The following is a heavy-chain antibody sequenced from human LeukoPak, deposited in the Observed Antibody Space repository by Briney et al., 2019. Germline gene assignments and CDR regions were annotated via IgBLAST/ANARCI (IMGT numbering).Heavy chain of an antibody. J-gene: IGHJ4*02. D-gene: IGHD2-2*01. CDR1: GFTFSSYW. CDR3: ARLKLLWSNYFDY. Sequence: GGSLRLSCAASGFTFSSYWMSWVRQAPGKGLEWVANIKRDGSEKYYVDSVKGRFTISRDNAKNSLYLQMNSLRAEDTAVYYCARLKLLWSNYFDYWGQGTLVTVSS. V-gene: IGHV3-7*01. CDR2: IKRDGSEK.